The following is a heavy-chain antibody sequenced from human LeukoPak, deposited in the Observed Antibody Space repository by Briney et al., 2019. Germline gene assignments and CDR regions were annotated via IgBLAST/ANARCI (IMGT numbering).Heavy chain of an antibody. CDR3: ARVPYCSGGSCYSGFDY. CDR2: INPSGRST. V-gene: IGHV1-46*01. Sequence: ASVKFSCKASGYTFTSDYMHCVRQAPGQALEWMGIINPSGRSTIYAQKFQGKVTITRDTSTSTVYMELSSLRSEDTAVYYCARVPYCSGGSCYSGFDYWGQGTLVTVSS. CDR1: GYTFTSDY. D-gene: IGHD2-15*01. J-gene: IGHJ4*02.